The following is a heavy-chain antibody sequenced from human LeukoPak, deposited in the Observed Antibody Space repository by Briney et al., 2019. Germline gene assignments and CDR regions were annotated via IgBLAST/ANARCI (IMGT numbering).Heavy chain of an antibody. CDR1: GFTFSRYW. D-gene: IGHD3/OR15-3a*01. Sequence: EGPLRLSCAASGFTFSRYWMHWVRQAPGKGLLWVSRINSGGSSPYYADSVKGRFTTSRDNAKSALHLQMNSLTAEDTAVYYCVLDLFSSFAFDIWGQGTMVTVSS. CDR2: INSGGSSP. CDR3: VLDLFSSFAFDI. J-gene: IGHJ3*02. V-gene: IGHV3-74*01.